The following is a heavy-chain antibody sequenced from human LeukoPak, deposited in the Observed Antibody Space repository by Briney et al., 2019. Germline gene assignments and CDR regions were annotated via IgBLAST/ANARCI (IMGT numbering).Heavy chain of an antibody. Sequence: PGGSLRLSCAASGFTVSSNYMSWVRQAPGKGLEWVAFVRSDGSNKYYADSVKGRFTISRDNSKDTVYLQMNSLRVEDTAVYYCAKDPRGSGSYYPYYLDYWGQGTLATVSS. D-gene: IGHD3-22*01. J-gene: IGHJ4*02. CDR3: AKDPRGSGSYYPYYLDY. V-gene: IGHV3-30*02. CDR2: VRSDGSNK. CDR1: GFTVSSNY.